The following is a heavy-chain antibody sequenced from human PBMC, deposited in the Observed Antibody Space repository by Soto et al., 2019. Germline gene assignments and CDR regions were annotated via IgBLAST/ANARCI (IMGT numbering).Heavy chain of an antibody. Sequence: LSLTCAVYGGSFNDYYWSWIRQSPGKGLEWIGEINHGGITNYNPSLKSRVTISVDTSKNQFSLKVNSVTAADTAVYYCATYYGSGGFFYWGQGALVTVPS. D-gene: IGHD3-10*01. CDR3: ATYYGSGGFFY. CDR2: INHGGIT. CDR1: GGSFNDYY. J-gene: IGHJ4*02. V-gene: IGHV4-34*01.